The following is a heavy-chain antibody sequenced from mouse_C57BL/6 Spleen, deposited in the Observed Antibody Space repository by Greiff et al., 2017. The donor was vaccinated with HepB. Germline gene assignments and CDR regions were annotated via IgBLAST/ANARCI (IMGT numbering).Heavy chain of an antibody. D-gene: IGHD1-1*01. J-gene: IGHJ4*01. CDR3: AREEFITTVVASYYYAMDY. V-gene: IGHV1-82*01. CDR1: GYAFSSSW. Sequence: QVQLQQSGPELVKPGASVKISCKASGYAFSSSWMNWVKQRPGKGLEWIGRIYPGDGDTNYNGKFKGKATLTADKSSSTAYMQLSSLTSEDSAVYFCAREEFITTVVASYYYAMDYWGQGTSATVSS. CDR2: IYPGDGDT.